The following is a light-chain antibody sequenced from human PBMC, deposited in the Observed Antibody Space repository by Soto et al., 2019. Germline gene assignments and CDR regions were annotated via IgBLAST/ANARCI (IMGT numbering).Light chain of an antibody. V-gene: IGKV1-39*01. J-gene: IGKJ2*01. Sequence: IQITRTPTSLSASVGDRVTIPCRASQSISSYLNWYQQKPGKAPKLLIYAASSLQSGVPSRFSGSGSGTDFTLTISSLQPEDFATYYCQQSYSTPRSTFGQGTKVDSK. CDR2: AAS. CDR3: QQSYSTPRST. CDR1: QSISSY.